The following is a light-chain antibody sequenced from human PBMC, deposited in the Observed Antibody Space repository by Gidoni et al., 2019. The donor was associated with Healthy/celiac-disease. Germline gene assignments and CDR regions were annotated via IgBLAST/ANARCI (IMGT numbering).Light chain of an antibody. CDR3: QSYNSSFVV. J-gene: IGLJ2*01. CDR2: EDN. V-gene: IGLV6-57*03. CDR1: SGSIASNY. Sequence: NFMLTQPHSVSESPGKTVTISCTRSSGSIASNYVQWYQQRPGSAPTTVIFEDNQRPSGVPDRFSGSIDSSSNSASLTISGLKTGDEADYYCQSYNSSFVVFGGGTKLTVL.